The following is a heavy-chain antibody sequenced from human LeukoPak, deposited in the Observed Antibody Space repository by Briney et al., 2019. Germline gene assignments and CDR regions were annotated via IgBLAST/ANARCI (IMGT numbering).Heavy chain of an antibody. Sequence: SETLSLTCAVSGGSISSYYWSWIRQPAGKGLEWIGRIYTSGSTNYNPSLKSRVTMSVDTSKNQFSLKLSSVTAADTAVYYCARDRLGDFWSGYYNYFDYWGQGTLVTVSS. CDR3: ARDRLGDFWSGYYNYFDY. CDR1: GGSISSYY. D-gene: IGHD3-3*01. CDR2: IYTSGST. J-gene: IGHJ4*02. V-gene: IGHV4-4*07.